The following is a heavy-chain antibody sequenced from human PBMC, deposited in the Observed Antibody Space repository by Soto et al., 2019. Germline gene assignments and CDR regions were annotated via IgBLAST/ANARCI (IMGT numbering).Heavy chain of an antibody. V-gene: IGHV1-69*06. D-gene: IGHD3-9*01. J-gene: IGHJ5*02. Sequence: SVKVPHKASGGTFGSDAITWVRQAPGQGLECVGGIIPIFGTTNYAQNLHGRVTISADKSTLTSYMELHSLTSDDTALYYCARDRTDTGYYTNWLDPWGQGTQVTVSS. CDR1: GGTFGSDA. CDR2: IIPIFGTT. CDR3: ARDRTDTGYYTNWLDP.